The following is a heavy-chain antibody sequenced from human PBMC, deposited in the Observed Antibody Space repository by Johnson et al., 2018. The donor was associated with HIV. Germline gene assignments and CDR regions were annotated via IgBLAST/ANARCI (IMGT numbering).Heavy chain of an antibody. Sequence: VQLVESGGGLVKPGGSLRLSCAASGFTFRSYAMSWVRQAPGKGREWVSGISGSGGSTYYADSVKGRFNISRDNSKNTLYLQMKSLRAEDTAVYYCAKDGGGGGPLLRGAFDIWGQGTMVTVSS. CDR3: AKDGGGGGPLLRGAFDI. CDR2: ISGSGGST. J-gene: IGHJ3*02. D-gene: IGHD3-22*01. V-gene: IGHV3-23*04. CDR1: GFTFRSYA.